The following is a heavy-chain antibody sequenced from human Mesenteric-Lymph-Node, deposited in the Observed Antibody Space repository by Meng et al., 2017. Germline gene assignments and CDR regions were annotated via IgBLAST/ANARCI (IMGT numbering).Heavy chain of an antibody. CDR3: ARGEFVTVTTPAPYFDY. CDR2: IIPIFGTA. CDR1: GGTFSSYA. Sequence: QGQLVRSGAGGKRPGSSVKVSCKASGGTFSSYAISWVRQAPGQGLEWMGGIIPIFGTANYAQKFQGRVTITADESTSTAYMELSSLRSEDTAVYYCARGEFVTVTTPAPYFDYWGQGTLVTVSS. V-gene: IGHV1-69*01. J-gene: IGHJ4*02. D-gene: IGHD4-17*01.